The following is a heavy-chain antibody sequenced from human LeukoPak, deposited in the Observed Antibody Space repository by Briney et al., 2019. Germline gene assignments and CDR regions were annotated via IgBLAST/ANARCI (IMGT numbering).Heavy chain of an antibody. Sequence: PGGSLRLSCAASGFTLSSYSMNWVRQAPGKGLEWVSYISSGGSTIYHADSVKGRFTISRDNAMNSLYLQMNTLRDEDTAMYYCATCSSGWYGAFDIWGQGTMVTVSS. CDR1: GFTLSSYS. CDR3: ATCSSGWYGAFDI. V-gene: IGHV3-48*02. CDR2: ISSGGSTI. J-gene: IGHJ3*02. D-gene: IGHD6-19*01.